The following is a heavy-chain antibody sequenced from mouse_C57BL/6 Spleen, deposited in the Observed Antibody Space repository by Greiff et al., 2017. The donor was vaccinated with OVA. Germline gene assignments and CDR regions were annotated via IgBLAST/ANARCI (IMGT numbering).Heavy chain of an antibody. CDR2: IDPSDSYT. D-gene: IGHD2-4*01. J-gene: IGHJ2*01. CDR1: GYTFTSYW. Sequence: QVQLQQPGAELVKPGASVKLSCKASGYTFTSYWMQWVKQRPGQGLEWIGEIDPSDSYTNYNQKFKGKATLTVDTSSSPAYMQLSSLTSEDSAVYYCARFSDYDYFDYWGQGTTLTVSS. V-gene: IGHV1-50*01. CDR3: ARFSDYDYFDY.